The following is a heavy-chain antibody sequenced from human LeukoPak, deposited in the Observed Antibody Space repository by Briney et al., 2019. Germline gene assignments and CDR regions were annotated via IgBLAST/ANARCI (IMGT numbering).Heavy chain of an antibody. D-gene: IGHD3-3*01. CDR1: GFTFSRYW. Sequence: GGSLRLSCVASGFTFSRYWMSWVRQAPGKGLEWVANIKEDGSEKHYVDSVKGRFTISRDKTKNSLYLQMNSLRAEDTAVYYCARDLSIFAASFDYWGQGTLVTVSP. CDR2: IKEDGSEK. J-gene: IGHJ4*02. V-gene: IGHV3-7*05. CDR3: ARDLSIFAASFDY.